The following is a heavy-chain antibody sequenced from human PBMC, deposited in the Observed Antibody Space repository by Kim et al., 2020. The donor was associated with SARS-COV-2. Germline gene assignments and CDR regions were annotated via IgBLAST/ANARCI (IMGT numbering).Heavy chain of an antibody. CDR3: AKAQYYYDSSGYTKNAFDI. Sequence: RFTISRDNSKNTLYLQMKSLRAEDTAVYYCAKAQYYYDSSGYTKNAFDIWGQGTMVTVSS. D-gene: IGHD3-22*01. V-gene: IGHV3-23*01. J-gene: IGHJ3*02.